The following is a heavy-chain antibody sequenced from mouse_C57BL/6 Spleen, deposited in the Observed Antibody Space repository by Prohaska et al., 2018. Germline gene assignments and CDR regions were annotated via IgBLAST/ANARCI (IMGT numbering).Heavy chain of an antibody. D-gene: IGHD1-1*01. Sequence: QVQLQQPGAELVKPGASVKMSCKASGYTFTSYWITWVKQRPGQGLEWIGDIYPVIGSTNYYEKFKSKATLTVDTSSSPAYMQLSSLTSEDSAVYYCARRDYGSSYWYFDVWGTGTTVTVSS. CDR1: GYTFTSYW. V-gene: IGHV1-55*01. CDR3: ARRDYGSSYWYFDV. CDR2: IYPVIGST. J-gene: IGHJ1*03.